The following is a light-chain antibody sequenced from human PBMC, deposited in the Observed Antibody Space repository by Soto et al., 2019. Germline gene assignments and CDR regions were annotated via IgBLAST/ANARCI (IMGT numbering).Light chain of an antibody. J-gene: IGKJ3*01. CDR3: QQLNSYPFT. CDR1: QGIDNF. V-gene: IGKV1-27*01. CDR2: AAS. Sequence: DIQMTQSPSSLSAFVGDRVTITCRASQGIDNFLAWYQQKPGKVPKLLIYAASTLQSGVPSRFSGSGSGTDFTLTISSLQPEDFATYYCQQLNSYPFTFGPGTKVDIK.